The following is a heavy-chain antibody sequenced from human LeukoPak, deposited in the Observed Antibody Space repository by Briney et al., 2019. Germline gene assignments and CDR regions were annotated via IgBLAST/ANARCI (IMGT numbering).Heavy chain of an antibody. J-gene: IGHJ6*02. D-gene: IGHD2-8*01. V-gene: IGHV3-30-3*01. Sequence: GRSLRLSCAASGFTFSSYAMHWVRQAPGKGLEWVAVISYDGSNKYYADSVKGRFTISRDNSKNTLYLQMNSLRAEDTAVYYCARDMMTSLLSSYYYGMDVWGQGTTVTVSS. CDR1: GFTFSSYA. CDR3: ARDMMTSLLSSYYYGMDV. CDR2: ISYDGSNK.